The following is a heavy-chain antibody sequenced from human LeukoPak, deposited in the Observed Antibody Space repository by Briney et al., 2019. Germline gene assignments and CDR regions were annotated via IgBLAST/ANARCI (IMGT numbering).Heavy chain of an antibody. CDR1: PYSFTNYW. CDR2: IYPDDSDA. D-gene: IGHD1-26*01. J-gene: IGHJ3*02. V-gene: IGHV5-51*01. CDR3: ARLYSGSYHDAFDI. Sequence: GESLQISCKGSPYSFTNYWLGWVRQVPGKGLEWTGIIYPDDSDARYSPSFQGQVTISADNSITTAYLQWSSLKASDTAMYYCARLYSGSYHDAFDIWGQGTMVTVSS.